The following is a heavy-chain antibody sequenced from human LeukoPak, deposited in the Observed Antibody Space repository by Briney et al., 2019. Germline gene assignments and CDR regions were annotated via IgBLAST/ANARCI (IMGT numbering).Heavy chain of an antibody. CDR3: AKDRGTVFLNYFDP. J-gene: IGHJ5*02. D-gene: IGHD1-7*01. V-gene: IGHV3-23*01. Sequence: GGSLRLSCAASGFTFSSYSMNWVRQAPGKGLEWVAVITGSGGTTYYADSVKGRFTISRDNSKNTLYLEMNSLRAEDTAVYYCAKDRGTVFLNYFDPWGQGTPVTVSS. CDR2: ITGSGGTT. CDR1: GFTFSSYS.